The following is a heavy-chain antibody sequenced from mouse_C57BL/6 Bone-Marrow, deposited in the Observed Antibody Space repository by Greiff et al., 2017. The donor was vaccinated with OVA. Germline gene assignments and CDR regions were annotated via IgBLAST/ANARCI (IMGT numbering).Heavy chain of an antibody. D-gene: IGHD1-1*01. Sequence: EVHLVESGGGLVQPKGSLKLSCAASGFTFNTYAMHWVRQAPGKGLEWVARIRSKSSNYATYYADSVKDRFTISRDDSQSMLYLQMNNLKTEDTAMYYGVRGSVYYGSSYWYFDVWGTGATVTVAS. CDR1: GFTFNTYA. CDR2: IRSKSSNYAT. CDR3: VRGSVYYGSSYWYFDV. J-gene: IGHJ1*03. V-gene: IGHV10-3*01.